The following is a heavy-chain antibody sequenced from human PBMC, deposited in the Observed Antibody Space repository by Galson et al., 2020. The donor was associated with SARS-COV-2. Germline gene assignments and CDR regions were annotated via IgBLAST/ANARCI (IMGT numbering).Heavy chain of an antibody. D-gene: IGHD2-2*01. CDR2: INSSGST. CDR3: ARPDQLLSAAFDI. V-gene: IGHV4-34*01. J-gene: IGHJ3*02. Sequence: SETLSLTCAVYGGSFSGYYWSWIRQPPGKGLEWIGEINSSGSTNYNPSLKSRVTISVDTSKNHFSLTLSSVTAADTAVYYCARPDQLLSAAFDIWGQGTMVTVSS. CDR1: GGSFSGYY.